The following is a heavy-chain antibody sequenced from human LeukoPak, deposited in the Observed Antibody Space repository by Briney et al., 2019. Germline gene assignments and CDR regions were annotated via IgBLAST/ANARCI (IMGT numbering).Heavy chain of an antibody. CDR1: GFTFSSYW. V-gene: IGHV3-7*01. CDR2: IKQDGSEK. D-gene: IGHD2-2*01. CDR3: AKSRGSSSWYQLKKRDWFDP. J-gene: IGHJ5*02. Sequence: PGGSLRLSCAASGFTFSSYWMSWVRQAPGKGRERVANIKQDGSEKNYVDSVKGRFTISRDNAKNSLYLQMNSLRAEDTAVYYCAKSRGSSSWYQLKKRDWFDPWGQGTLVTVSS.